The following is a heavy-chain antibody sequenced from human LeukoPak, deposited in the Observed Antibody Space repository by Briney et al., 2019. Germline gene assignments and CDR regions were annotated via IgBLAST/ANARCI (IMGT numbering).Heavy chain of an antibody. CDR2: VYHSGST. CDR3: ARDMRSSGYFAYFDY. D-gene: IGHD3-22*01. Sequence: PSETLSLTCAVYGGSFSGYYWGWIRQPPGKGLEWIGSVYHSGSTYYNPSLKSRVTMSVDTSKNQFSLKLSSVTAADTAVYYCARDMRSSGYFAYFDYWGQGTLGTVSS. V-gene: IGHV4-38-2*02. J-gene: IGHJ4*02. CDR1: GGSFSGYY.